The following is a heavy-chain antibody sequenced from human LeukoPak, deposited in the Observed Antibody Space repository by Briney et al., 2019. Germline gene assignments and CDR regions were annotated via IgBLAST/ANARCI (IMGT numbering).Heavy chain of an antibody. V-gene: IGHV1-18*01. J-gene: IGHJ6*02. CDR2: ISAYNGYT. CDR1: GYTFTNYG. CDR3: ARGSGASGIYGMDV. D-gene: IGHD3-10*01. Sequence: ASVKVSCKASGYTFTNYGISWVRQAPGQGLEWMGWISAYNGYTDYAQKLQFRVTMTTDTSTSTAYMELSRLRSDDTAVYYCARGSGASGIYGMDVWGQGTTVTVSS.